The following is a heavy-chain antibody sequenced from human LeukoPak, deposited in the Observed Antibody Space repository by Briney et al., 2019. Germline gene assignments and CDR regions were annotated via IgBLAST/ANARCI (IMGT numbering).Heavy chain of an antibody. Sequence: PGGSLRLSCAPSGFTFSSYWMSWGRPAPGEGRGWVANIKQGGSEKYYVDSVKGRFTISRDNAKNSLYLQMNSLRAEDTAVYYCARDLPYGGNFDYWGQGTLVTVSS. D-gene: IGHD4-23*01. CDR3: ARDLPYGGNFDY. V-gene: IGHV3-7*01. J-gene: IGHJ4*02. CDR1: GFTFSSYW. CDR2: IKQGGSEK.